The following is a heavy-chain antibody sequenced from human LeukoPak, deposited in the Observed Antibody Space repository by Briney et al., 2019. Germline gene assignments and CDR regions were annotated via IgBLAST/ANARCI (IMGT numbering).Heavy chain of an antibody. D-gene: IGHD6-13*01. V-gene: IGHV1-2*02. CDR2: INPNSGGT. CDR3: ARGSSSPAFDY. J-gene: IGHJ4*02. CDR1: GYTFTGYY. Sequence: ASVKVSCKASGYTFTGYYMHWVRQAPGQGLEWMGWINPNSGGTNYAQKFQGRVTMTRDMSTSTVDMELSSLRSEDTAVYYCARGSSSPAFDYWGQGTLVTVSS.